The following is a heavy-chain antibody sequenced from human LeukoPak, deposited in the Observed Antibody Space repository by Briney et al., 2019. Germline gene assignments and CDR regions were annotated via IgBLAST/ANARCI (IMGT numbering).Heavy chain of an antibody. V-gene: IGHV3-21*04. CDR1: GFTFSSYS. Sequence: PGGSLRLSCAASGFTFSSYSMNWVRQAPGKGLEWVSSISSSSSYIYYADSVKGRFTISRDNSKNTLYLQMNSLRAEDTAVYYCAKDLGGSSWYPYYFDYWGQGTLVTVSS. D-gene: IGHD6-13*01. CDR2: ISSSSSYI. J-gene: IGHJ4*02. CDR3: AKDLGGSSWYPYYFDY.